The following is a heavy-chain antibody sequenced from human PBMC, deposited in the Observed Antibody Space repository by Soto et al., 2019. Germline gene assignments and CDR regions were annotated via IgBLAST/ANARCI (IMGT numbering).Heavy chain of an antibody. CDR1: GYTFTGYY. Sequence: VASVKVSCKASGYTFTGYYMHWVRQAPGQGLEWMGWINPNSGGTNYAQKFQGRVTMTRDTSISTAYMELSRLRSDDTAVYYCAGVVYYDSSGSPDAAFDIWGQGTMVTVSS. V-gene: IGHV1-2*02. CDR3: AGVVYYDSSGSPDAAFDI. D-gene: IGHD3-22*01. J-gene: IGHJ3*02. CDR2: INPNSGGT.